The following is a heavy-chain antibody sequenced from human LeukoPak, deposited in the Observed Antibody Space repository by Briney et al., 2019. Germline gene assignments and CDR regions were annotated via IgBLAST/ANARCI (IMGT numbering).Heavy chain of an antibody. V-gene: IGHV4-39*07. J-gene: IGHJ3*02. Sequence: PSETLSLTCRVSGVSISRGSNYWGWIRQPPGKTLEWIGSIYSSGSTYYNSSLKSRVIILIDTAKNHFSLNLSSVTAADTAVYYCARSDGYGLVGIWGQGTMVTVSS. CDR3: ARSDGYGLVGI. D-gene: IGHD3-10*01. CDR2: IYSSGST. CDR1: GVSISRGSNY.